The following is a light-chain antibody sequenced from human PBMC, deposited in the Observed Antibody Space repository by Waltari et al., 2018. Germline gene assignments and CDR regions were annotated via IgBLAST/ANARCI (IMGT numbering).Light chain of an antibody. J-gene: IGKJ4*01. CDR3: QQYGNSPLT. CDR2: DAS. CDR1: QSVGSNY. Sequence: EIVLPQSPGTLSLSPGERATLSCRASQSVGSNYLAWYQQKPGQAPRLLIYDASSRATGIPDRFSGSGSGTDFTLTISRLEPEDFAVYHCQQYGNSPLTFGGGTKVEIK. V-gene: IGKV3-20*01.